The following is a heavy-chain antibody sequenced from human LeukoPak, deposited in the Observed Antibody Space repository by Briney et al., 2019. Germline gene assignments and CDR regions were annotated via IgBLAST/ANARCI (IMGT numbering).Heavy chain of an antibody. CDR1: GFTFSSYA. CDR3: AKHPAPYPYASSLDYFDY. D-gene: IGHD3-22*01. V-gene: IGHV3-23*01. CDR2: ISGSGRST. Sequence: GGSLRLSCAASGFTFSSYAMSWVRKAPWKELDWLSAISGSGRSTYYADSVKGRFTISRDNSKNTLYLQMNSLRAEDTPVYYCAKHPAPYPYASSLDYFDYWGQGTLVTVSS. J-gene: IGHJ4*02.